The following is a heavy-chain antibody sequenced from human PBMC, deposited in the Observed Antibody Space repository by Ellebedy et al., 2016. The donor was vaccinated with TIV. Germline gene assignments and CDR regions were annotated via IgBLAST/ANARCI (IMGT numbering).Heavy chain of an antibody. V-gene: IGHV1-18*01. CDR3: ARYSGSGTYYRNGMDV. CDR1: GYTFIDYG. CDR2: VSAYSGNT. J-gene: IGHJ6*02. D-gene: IGHD3-10*01. Sequence: AASVKVSCKPSGYTFIDYGVTWVRQAPGQGLDWMGWVSAYSGNTNYAENLQGRVTMTPDTSTDTAYMEPRSLRSDDTAVYFCARYSGSGTYYRNGMDVWGQGTTVTVSS.